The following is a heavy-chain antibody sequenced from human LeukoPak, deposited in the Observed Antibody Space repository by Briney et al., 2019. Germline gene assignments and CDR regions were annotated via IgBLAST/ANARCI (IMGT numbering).Heavy chain of an antibody. CDR1: GGTFSSYA. V-gene: IGHV1-69*04. CDR2: IIPILGIA. D-gene: IGHD3-22*01. Sequence: SVKVSCKACGGTFSSYAISWVRQAPGQGLDWMGRIIPILGIANYAQKFQGRVTITADKSTSTAYMELSSLRSEDTAVYYCARDQSSMIADYWGQGTLVTVSS. CDR3: ARDQSSMIADY. J-gene: IGHJ4*02.